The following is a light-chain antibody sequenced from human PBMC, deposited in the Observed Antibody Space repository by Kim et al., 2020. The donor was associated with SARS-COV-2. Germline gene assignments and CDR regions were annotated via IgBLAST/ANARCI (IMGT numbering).Light chain of an antibody. CDR3: QQYGSSPLYT. CDR2: GAS. J-gene: IGKJ2*01. CDR1: QSVSSSY. V-gene: IGKV3-20*01. Sequence: PGERGTVSCRASQSVSSSYFAWYQQKPGQAPRLLIYGASTRAAGIPDRFSGSGSGTDFTLTISRLEPEDFAVYYCQQYGSSPLYTFGQGTKLEI.